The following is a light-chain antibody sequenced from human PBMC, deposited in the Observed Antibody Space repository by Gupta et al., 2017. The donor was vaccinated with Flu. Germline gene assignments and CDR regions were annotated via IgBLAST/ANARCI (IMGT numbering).Light chain of an antibody. J-gene: IGKJ1*01. CDR1: QNIGRW. CDR3: QQYDSYSST. CDR2: KAS. V-gene: IGKV1-5*03. Sequence: GDRVSITGRASQNIGRWLAWYQQKPGKAPNLLIYKASNLQSGVSSRFSGSGSGTEFTLTISSLQPADSATYYCQQYDSYSSTFGQGTQVEIK.